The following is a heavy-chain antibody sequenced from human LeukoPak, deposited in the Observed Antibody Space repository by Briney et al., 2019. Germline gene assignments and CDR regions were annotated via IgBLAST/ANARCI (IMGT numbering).Heavy chain of an antibody. V-gene: IGHV4-34*01. CDR2: INHSGST. CDR3: ARAHYSGVAFDI. J-gene: IGHJ3*02. CDR1: GGSFSGYY. D-gene: IGHD4-11*01. Sequence: PSETLSLTCAVYGGSFSGYYWSWIRQPPGRGLEWIGEINHSGSTNYNPSLKNRVTISVDTSKNQFSLKLSSVTAADTAVYYCARAHYSGVAFDIWGQGTMVTVSS.